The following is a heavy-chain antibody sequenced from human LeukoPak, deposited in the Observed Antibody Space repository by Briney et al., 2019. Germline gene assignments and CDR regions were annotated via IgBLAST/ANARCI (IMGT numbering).Heavy chain of an antibody. V-gene: IGHV3-30-3*01. CDR1: GFTFSSYA. J-gene: IGHJ4*02. CDR3: AKDTFSESRYGVLDS. Sequence: PGGSLRLSCAASGFTFSSYAMHWVRQAPGKGLEWVAVISYDGSNKYYADSVKGRFTISRDNSKNTLYLQMSSLRAEDTAVYYCAKDTFSESRYGVLDSWGQGTLVTVSS. D-gene: IGHD3-10*01. CDR2: ISYDGSNK.